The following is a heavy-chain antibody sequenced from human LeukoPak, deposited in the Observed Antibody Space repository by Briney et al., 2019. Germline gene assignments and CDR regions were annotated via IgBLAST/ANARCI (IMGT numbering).Heavy chain of an antibody. D-gene: IGHD3-10*01. CDR1: GFTFSSYE. V-gene: IGHV3-48*03. CDR2: ISSSGSTI. J-gene: IGHJ3*02. Sequence: HPGGSLRLSCAASGFTFSSYEMNWVRQAPGKGLEWVSYISSSGSTIYYADSVKGRFTISRDNAKNSLYPQMNSLRAEDTAVYYCARESGFRGDAFDIWGQGTMVTVSS. CDR3: ARESGFRGDAFDI.